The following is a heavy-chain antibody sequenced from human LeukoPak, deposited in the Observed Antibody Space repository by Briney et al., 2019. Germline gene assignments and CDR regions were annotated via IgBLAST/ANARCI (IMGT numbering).Heavy chain of an antibody. CDR1: GCSISSYY. D-gene: IGHD6-13*01. V-gene: IGHV4-4*07. CDR2: IYPNGST. J-gene: IGHJ6*03. CDR3: ARDRQQLVPWYYYYMDV. Sequence: PSETLTLTCTASGCSISSYYMSWIRQPAGKGLEWIGRIYPNGSTNYNPSLKSLVTMSVDPSKNQFSLKLSSVTAADAAVYYCARDRQQLVPWYYYYMDVWGKGTTVSVSS.